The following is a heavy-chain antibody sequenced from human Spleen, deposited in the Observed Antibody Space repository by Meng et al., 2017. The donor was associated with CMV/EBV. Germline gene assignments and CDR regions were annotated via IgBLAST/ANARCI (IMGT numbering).Heavy chain of an antibody. CDR1: GFSLNSSGVG. CDR3: AQKRDAYNR. V-gene: IGHV2-5*02. Sequence: HITLKESGPTLVKPTQTLTLTCTFSGFSLNSSGVGVGWIRQPPGKALEWLALIYWDDDNRYSPSLKSRLTITKDTSRNQVVLTMTNMDPVDTATYYCAQKRDAYNRWGQGTLVTVSS. D-gene: IGHD5-24*01. J-gene: IGHJ4*02. CDR2: IYWDDDN.